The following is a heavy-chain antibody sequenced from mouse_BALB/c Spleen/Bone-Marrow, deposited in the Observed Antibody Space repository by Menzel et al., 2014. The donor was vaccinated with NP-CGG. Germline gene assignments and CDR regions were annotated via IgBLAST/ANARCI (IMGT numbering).Heavy chain of an antibody. CDR1: GDSITSGY. V-gene: IGHV3-8*02. J-gene: IGHJ2*01. CDR2: ISYSGST. CDR3: ARSRDYYGNSLDY. Sequence: DVHLVESGPSLVKPSQTLSLTCSVTGDSITSGYWNWIRKFPGNKLEYMGYISYSGSTYYHPSLKSRISITRDTSKNQYYLQLNSVTTEDTATYYCARSRDYYGNSLDYWGQGTTLTVSS. D-gene: IGHD2-1*01.